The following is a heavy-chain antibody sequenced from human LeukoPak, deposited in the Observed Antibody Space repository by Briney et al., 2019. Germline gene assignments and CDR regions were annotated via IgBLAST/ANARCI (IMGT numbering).Heavy chain of an antibody. D-gene: IGHD6-19*01. CDR3: ARGVQWPYYFDY. CDR2: IYTSGST. V-gene: IGHV4-61*02. CDR1: GGSISSGSYY. Sequence: ASETLSLTCTVSGGSISSGSYYWSWIRQPAGKGLEWIGRIYTSGSTNYNPSLKSRVTISVDTSKNQFSLKLSSVTAADTAVYYCARGVQWPYYFDYWGQGTLVTVSS. J-gene: IGHJ4*02.